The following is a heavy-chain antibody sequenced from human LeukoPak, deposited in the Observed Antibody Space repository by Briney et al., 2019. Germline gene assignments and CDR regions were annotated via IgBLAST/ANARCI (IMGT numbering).Heavy chain of an antibody. J-gene: IGHJ4*02. CDR3: ARDHHSGALDY. D-gene: IGHD1-26*01. Sequence: GGSLRLSCAPSGFTFSTAWMTWVRQAPGKGLEWLGNINQGGSVTNYVDSVKGRFSISRDNAKNTMYLQMSSLRVEDTAVYYCARDHHSGALDYWGQGALVTVSS. CDR2: INQGGSVT. CDR1: GFTFSTAW. V-gene: IGHV3-7*01.